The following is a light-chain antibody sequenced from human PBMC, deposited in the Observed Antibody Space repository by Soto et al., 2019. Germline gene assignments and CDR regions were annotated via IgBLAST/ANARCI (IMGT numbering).Light chain of an antibody. Sequence: QSALTQPASVSGSPGPSITISCTGTSSDIGTYIYVSWYLQHPGKAPKLLIYEVGNRPSGVSNRFSGSKSGNTASLTISGLQAEDEADYYCSSYTSSNSVVFGGGTKLTVL. J-gene: IGLJ2*01. CDR1: SSDIGTYIY. CDR2: EVG. CDR3: SSYTSSNSVV. V-gene: IGLV2-14*01.